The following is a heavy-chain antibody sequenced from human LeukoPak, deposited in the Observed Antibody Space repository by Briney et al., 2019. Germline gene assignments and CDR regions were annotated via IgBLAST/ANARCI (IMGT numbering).Heavy chain of an antibody. CDR1: GVSFNNYA. CDR3: AREVYSYALDALDL. Sequence: PGRSLRLSCAASGVSFNNYAMHWVRQPPGTGLEWVAVISMDGIQEYYADSVKGRFSISRDNSKNTLYLQMNSLRSEDTAVYYCAREVYSYALDALDLWGQGTMVTVSS. CDR2: ISMDGIQE. J-gene: IGHJ3*01. V-gene: IGHV3-30*04. D-gene: IGHD5-18*01.